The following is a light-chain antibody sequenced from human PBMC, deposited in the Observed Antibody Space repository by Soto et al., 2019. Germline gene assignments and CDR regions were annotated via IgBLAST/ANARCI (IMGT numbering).Light chain of an antibody. CDR1: QSVSSY. V-gene: IGKV3-11*01. Sequence: EIVLTQSPATLSLSPGESATLSCRASQSVSSYLAWYQQKPGQAPRLLIYDASNRATGIPARFSGSGSGTDFTLTITSLKPEDFAVYYCQQRSDWVSFGGGTKVEIK. CDR2: DAS. CDR3: QQRSDWVS. J-gene: IGKJ4*01.